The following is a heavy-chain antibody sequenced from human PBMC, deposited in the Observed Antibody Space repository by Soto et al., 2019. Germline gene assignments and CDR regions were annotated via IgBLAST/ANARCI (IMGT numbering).Heavy chain of an antibody. Sequence: TLSLTCTVSGGSISGGDYYWSWIRQTPGKGLEWIGYIYYLGSTHYNPSLKSRLTISVDTSKNQFSLKLSSVTAADTAVYYCARVCDYYDGTDYGPHDYWGQGTLVTVSS. CDR2: IYYLGST. J-gene: IGHJ4*02. V-gene: IGHV4-30-4*01. CDR3: ARVCDYYDGTDYGPHDY. CDR1: GGSISGGDYY. D-gene: IGHD3-22*01.